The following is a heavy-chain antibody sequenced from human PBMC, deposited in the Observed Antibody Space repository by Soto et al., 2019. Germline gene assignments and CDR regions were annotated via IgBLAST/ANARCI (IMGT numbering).Heavy chain of an antibody. CDR1: GFTFSSYA. D-gene: IGHD6-19*01. J-gene: IGHJ4*02. V-gene: IGHV3-23*01. CDR3: AKTSGWFQPFDY. Sequence: EVQLLEFGGGVVQPGGSLRLSCAASGFTFSSYALSWVRQAPGKGLEWVSVISGSGGSTYYAASVKGRFTISRDNSKNTLYLKMNSLRDDDTAVYYCAKTSGWFQPFDYWGQGTLVTVSS. CDR2: ISGSGGST.